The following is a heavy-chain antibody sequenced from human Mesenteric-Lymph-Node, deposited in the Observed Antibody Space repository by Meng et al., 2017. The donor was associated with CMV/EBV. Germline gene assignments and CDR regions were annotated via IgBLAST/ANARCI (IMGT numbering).Heavy chain of an antibody. CDR2: ISGSGGST. CDR3: AKDQERYCSSTSCSPQYYFDY. J-gene: IGHJ4*02. Sequence: GGSLRLSCAASGFTFSDYYMSWVRQAPGKGLEWVSAISGSGGSTYYADSVKGRFTISRDNSKNTLYLQMNSLRAEDTAVYYCAKDQERYCSSTSCSPQYYFDYWGQGTLVTVSS. V-gene: IGHV3-23*01. CDR1: GFTFSDYY. D-gene: IGHD2-2*01.